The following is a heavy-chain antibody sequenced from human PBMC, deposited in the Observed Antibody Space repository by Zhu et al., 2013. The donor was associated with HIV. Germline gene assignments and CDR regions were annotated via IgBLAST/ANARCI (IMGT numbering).Heavy chain of an antibody. V-gene: IGHV3-7*02. J-gene: IGHJ4*02. CDR2: IRQDGSDK. CDR3: CGGSGWLIDY. CDR1: GFTFTNLY. D-gene: IGHD6-19*01. Sequence: EVQLVESGGDLVQPGGSLRLSCEVSGFTFTNLYMSWVRQPPGKGLEWVANIRQDGSDKNYVDSVKGRFTISRDNAKNSLYLQMNSLRAEDTAVYYCCGGSGWLIDYWGQGTLVTVSS.